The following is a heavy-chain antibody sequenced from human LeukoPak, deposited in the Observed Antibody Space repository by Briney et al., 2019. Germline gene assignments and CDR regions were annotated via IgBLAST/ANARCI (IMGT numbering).Heavy chain of an antibody. D-gene: IGHD4/OR15-4a*01. V-gene: IGHV4-59*08. CDR3: ARRPGEYGGNDFDY. CDR2: IYYSGST. J-gene: IGHJ4*02. Sequence: SETLSLTCTVSGGSIGNYYWSWIRQPPGKGLECLGYIYYSGSTNYNPSLKSRLTISLDTSKNQFSLKLSSVTAADTAVYYCARRPGEYGGNDFDYWGQGTLVTVSS. CDR1: GGSIGNYY.